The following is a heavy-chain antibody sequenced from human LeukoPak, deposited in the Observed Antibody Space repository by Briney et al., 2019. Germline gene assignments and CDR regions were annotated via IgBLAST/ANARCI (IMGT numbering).Heavy chain of an antibody. D-gene: IGHD2-2*01. CDR3: AKDRLIVVVPAAIVDY. CDR1: GFTFSSYA. V-gene: IGHV3-23*01. Sequence: PGGSLRLSCAASGFTFSSYAMSWVRQAPGKGLEWVSAISGSGGSTYYADSVKGRFTISRDNSKNTLYLQMNSLRAEDTAVYYCAKDRLIVVVPAAIVDYWGQGTLVTVSS. CDR2: ISGSGGST. J-gene: IGHJ4*02.